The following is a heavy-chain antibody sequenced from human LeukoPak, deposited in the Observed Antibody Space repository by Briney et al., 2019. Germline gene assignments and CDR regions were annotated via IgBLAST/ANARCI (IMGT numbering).Heavy chain of an antibody. D-gene: IGHD1-26*01. CDR3: AKDKSGSSFPVDY. CDR2: IHKDGSDT. CDR1: GFTFSSYW. V-gene: IGHV3-74*01. J-gene: IGHJ4*02. Sequence: PGGSLRLSCTASGFTFSSYWMHWVRQAPGKGLVWVSRIHKDGSDTDYADSVKGRFTISRDNAKNILYLQMNSLRAEDTAVYYCAKDKSGSSFPVDYWGQGTLVTVSS.